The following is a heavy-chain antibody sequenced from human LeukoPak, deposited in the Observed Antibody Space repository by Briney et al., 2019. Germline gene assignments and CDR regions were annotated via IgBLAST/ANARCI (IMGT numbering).Heavy chain of an antibody. V-gene: IGHV4-30-4*08. CDR3: ARDIAEAGTGNWFDP. CDR2: IYYSGST. J-gene: IGHJ5*02. CDR1: GGSISSGDYY. Sequence: SETLSLTCTVSGGSISSGDYYWSWIRQPPGKGLEWIGYIYYSGSTYYNPSLKGRVTISVDTSKNQFSLKLSSVTAADTAVYYCARDIAEAGTGNWFDPWGQGTLVTVSS. D-gene: IGHD6-19*01.